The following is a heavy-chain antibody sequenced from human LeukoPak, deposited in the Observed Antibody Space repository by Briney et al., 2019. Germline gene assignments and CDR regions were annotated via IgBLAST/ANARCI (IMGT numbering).Heavy chain of an antibody. J-gene: IGHJ5*02. CDR2: ISGSGTNT. Sequence: GGSLRLSCAASGFTYSNYAMSWVRQAPGKGLEWVSGISGSGTNTYYADSVKGRLTISKDNSKNTLYLQMNNLRVEDTAVYYCAKNQGDYDSGTYSNWFDPWGQGTLVTVSS. CDR3: AKNQGDYDSGTYSNWFDP. V-gene: IGHV3-23*01. D-gene: IGHD3-22*01. CDR1: GFTYSNYA.